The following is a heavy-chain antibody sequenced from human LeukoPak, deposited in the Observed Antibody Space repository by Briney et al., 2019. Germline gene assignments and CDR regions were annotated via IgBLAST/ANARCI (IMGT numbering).Heavy chain of an antibody. V-gene: IGHV4-61*02. Sequence: SETLSLTCTVSGDSISSGSYYWSWIRQPAGRGLEWIGRIHTSGSTNYNPSLKSRVTISVDTSKNQFSLKLSSVTAADTAVYYCPRFFVAVPAATIYYHHYMDVWGKGTTVTVSS. CDR2: IHTSGST. D-gene: IGHD2-2*01. CDR3: PRFFVAVPAATIYYHHYMDV. J-gene: IGHJ6*03. CDR1: GDSISSGSYY.